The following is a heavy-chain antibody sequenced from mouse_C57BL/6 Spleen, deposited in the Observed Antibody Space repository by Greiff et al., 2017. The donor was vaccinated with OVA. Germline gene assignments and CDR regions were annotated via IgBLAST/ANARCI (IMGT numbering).Heavy chain of an antibody. J-gene: IGHJ2*01. CDR3: ARSYSNYHFDY. D-gene: IGHD2-5*01. V-gene: IGHV1-64*01. CDR1: GYTFTSYW. CDR2: IHPNSGST. Sequence: VQLQQPGAELVKPGASVKLSCKASGYTFTSYWMHRVKQRPGQGLEWIGMIHPNSGSTNYNEKFKSKATLTVDKSSSTAYMQLSSLTSEDSAVYYCARSYSNYHFDYWGQGTTLTVSS.